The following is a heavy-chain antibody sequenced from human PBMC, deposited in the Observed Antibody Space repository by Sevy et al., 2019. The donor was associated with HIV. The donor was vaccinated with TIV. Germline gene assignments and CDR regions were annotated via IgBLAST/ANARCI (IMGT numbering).Heavy chain of an antibody. CDR3: ARARSGPHDAFDI. Sequence: GGSLRLSCAASGFTFSSYWMHWVRQAPGKGLVWVSRINSDGSSTSYADSVKGGFTISRDNAKNTLYLQMNSLRAEDTAVYYCARARSGPHDAFDIWGQGTMVTVSS. J-gene: IGHJ3*02. CDR1: GFTFSSYW. V-gene: IGHV3-74*01. CDR2: INSDGSST. D-gene: IGHD2-15*01.